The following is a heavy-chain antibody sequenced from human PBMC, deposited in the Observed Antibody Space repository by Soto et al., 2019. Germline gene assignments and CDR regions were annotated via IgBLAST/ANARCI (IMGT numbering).Heavy chain of an antibody. CDR2: IYSGGST. J-gene: IGHJ4*02. Sequence: GGSLSLSCAASGFPVSSNYMSWVRQAPWKWLEWVSVIYSGGSTYYADSVKGRFTISRDNSKNTLYLQMNSQRAEDTAVYYCAREGESSGDYSGYFDYWGQGTLVTVSS. D-gene: IGHD3-22*01. CDR1: GFPVSSNY. V-gene: IGHV3-53*01. CDR3: AREGESSGDYSGYFDY.